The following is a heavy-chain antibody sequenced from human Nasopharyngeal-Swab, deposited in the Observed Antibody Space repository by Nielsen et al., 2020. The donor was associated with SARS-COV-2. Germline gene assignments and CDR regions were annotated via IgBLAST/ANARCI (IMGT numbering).Heavy chain of an antibody. CDR2: ISYDGSNK. Sequence: GESLKISCAASGFTFSSYAMHWVRQAPGKGLEWVAVISYDGSNKYYADPVKGRFTISRDNSKNTLYLQMNSLRAEDTAVYYCARDCCQLPLYYFDYWGQGTLVTVSS. D-gene: IGHD2-2*01. J-gene: IGHJ4*02. V-gene: IGHV3-30-3*01. CDR1: GFTFSSYA. CDR3: ARDCCQLPLYYFDY.